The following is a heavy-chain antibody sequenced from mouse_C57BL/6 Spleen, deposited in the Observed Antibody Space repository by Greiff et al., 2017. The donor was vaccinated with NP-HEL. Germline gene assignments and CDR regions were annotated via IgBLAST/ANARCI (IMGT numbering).Heavy chain of an antibody. CDR1: GYTFTNYW. CDR2: IYPGGGYT. D-gene: IGHD4-1*01. Sequence: VQLQQSGAELVRPGTSVKMSCKASGYTFTNYWIGWAKQRPGHGLEWIGDIYPGGGYTNYNEKFKGKATLTADKSSSTAYMQFSSLTSEDSAIYYCARTGTKVDYYAMDYWGQGTSVTVSS. J-gene: IGHJ4*01. CDR3: ARTGTKVDYYAMDY. V-gene: IGHV1-63*01.